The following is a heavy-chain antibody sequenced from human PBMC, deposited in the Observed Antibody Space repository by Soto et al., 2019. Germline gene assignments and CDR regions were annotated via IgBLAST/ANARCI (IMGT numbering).Heavy chain of an antibody. D-gene: IGHD3-10*01. CDR3: ARVDATGGSGSYYHYYYYGMDV. CDR1: GGSISSYY. CDR2: IYYSGST. Sequence: PSETLSLTCTVPGGSISSYYWSWIRQPPGKGLEWIGYIYYSGSTNYNPSLKSRVTISVDTSKNQFSLKLSSVTAADTAVYYCARVDATGGSGSYYHYYYYGMDVWGQGTTVTVSS. J-gene: IGHJ6*02. V-gene: IGHV4-59*01.